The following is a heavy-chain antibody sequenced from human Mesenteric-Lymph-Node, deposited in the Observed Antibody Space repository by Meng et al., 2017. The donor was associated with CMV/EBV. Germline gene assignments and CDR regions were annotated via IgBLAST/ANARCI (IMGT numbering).Heavy chain of an antibody. V-gene: IGHV3-15*01. J-gene: IGHJ4*02. CDR1: GFTFSSYG. Sequence: GESLKISCAASGFTFSSYGMHWVRQAPGKGLEWVGRIKRKTDGGTTDYAAPVKGRFTISRDDSKNTLYLQMNSLKTEDTAVYYCTTVSGSYSPRFDYWGQGNLVTVSS. CDR3: TTVSGSYSPRFDY. CDR2: IKRKTDGGTT. D-gene: IGHD1-26*01.